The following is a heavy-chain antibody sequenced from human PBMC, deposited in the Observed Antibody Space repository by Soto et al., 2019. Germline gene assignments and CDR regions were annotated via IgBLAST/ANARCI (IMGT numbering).Heavy chain of an antibody. Sequence: GESLKISCKGSGYNFAGYWIAWVRQMPGKGLELMGIIYPSDSDTRYRPSSQGQVTISADKSISSAYLQWSSLRASDTAMYYCARGGVSTRTFDYWGQGTPVPVSS. CDR2: IYPSDSDT. V-gene: IGHV5-51*01. CDR1: GYNFAGYW. D-gene: IGHD3-3*01. J-gene: IGHJ4*02. CDR3: ARGGVSTRTFDY.